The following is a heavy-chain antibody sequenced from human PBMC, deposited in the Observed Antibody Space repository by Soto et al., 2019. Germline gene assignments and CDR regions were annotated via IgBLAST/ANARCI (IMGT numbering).Heavy chain of an antibody. Sequence: PGGSLRLSCASSGLTFSSYGVHWVRHSPGKGLEWVAVMSFDGSNKYYADSVQGRFTISRDSSRNTLYLQMNSLRAEDTAMYYCAIANGWNFDYFEYWGQGTLVNVSS. CDR1: GLTFSSYG. D-gene: IGHD1-7*01. CDR2: MSFDGSNK. J-gene: IGHJ4*02. CDR3: AIANGWNFDYFEY. V-gene: IGHV3-30*03.